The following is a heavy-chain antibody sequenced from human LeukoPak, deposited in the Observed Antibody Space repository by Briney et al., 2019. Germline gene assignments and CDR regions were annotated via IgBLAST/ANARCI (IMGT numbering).Heavy chain of an antibody. CDR1: GFTFSSYS. CDR3: AKDGCSSTSCYTPFDY. V-gene: IGHV3-23*01. J-gene: IGHJ4*02. D-gene: IGHD2-2*02. CDR2: ISGSGGST. Sequence: GGSLRLSCAASGFTFSSYSMSWVRQAPGKGLEWVSAISGSGGSTYYADSVKGRFTISRDNSKNTLYLQMNSLRAEDTAVYYCAKDGCSSTSCYTPFDYWGQGTLVTVSS.